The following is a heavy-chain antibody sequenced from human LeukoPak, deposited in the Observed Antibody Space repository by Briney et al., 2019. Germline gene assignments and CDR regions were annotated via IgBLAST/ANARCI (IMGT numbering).Heavy chain of an antibody. Sequence: PGGSLRLSCAASGFTFSSYWMHWVRQAPGKGLVWVSRINSDGSRTTYADAVKGRFTVSRDNAKNTLYLQMNSLRAEDTAVYYCTTTRLADAFYFDYWGQGTPVTVSS. CDR2: INSDGSRT. CDR3: TTTRLADAFYFDY. CDR1: GFTFSSYW. V-gene: IGHV3-74*01. J-gene: IGHJ4*02. D-gene: IGHD6-13*01.